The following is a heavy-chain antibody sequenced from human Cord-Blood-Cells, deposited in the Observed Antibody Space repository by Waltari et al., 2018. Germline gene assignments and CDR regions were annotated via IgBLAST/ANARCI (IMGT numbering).Heavy chain of an antibody. J-gene: IGHJ5*02. CDR3: AREDPRGYSYGWSNWFDP. V-gene: IGHV6-1*01. CDR2: TYYRSKWYN. CDR1: GDSLSSNSAA. D-gene: IGHD5-18*01. Sequence: QVQLQQSGPGLVKPSQTLSLTCAISGDSLSSNSAAWNWIRQSPSRGLEWLGRTYYRSKWYNDYAVSVKSRITINPDTSKNQFSLQLNSVTPEDTAVYYCAREDPRGYSYGWSNWFDPWGQGTLVTVSS.